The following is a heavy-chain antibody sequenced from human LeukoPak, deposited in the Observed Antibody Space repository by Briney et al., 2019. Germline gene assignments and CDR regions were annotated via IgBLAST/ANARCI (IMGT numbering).Heavy chain of an antibody. Sequence: SATVSCKASGGTFSSYAISWVRQAPGQGLEWMGGIIPIFGTANYAQKFQGRVTITADESTSTAYMELSSLRSEDTAVYYCLWEVRNYYYYGMDVWGQGTTVTVSS. V-gene: IGHV1-69*01. CDR2: IIPIFGTA. CDR3: LWEVRNYYYYGMDV. D-gene: IGHD1-26*01. J-gene: IGHJ6*02. CDR1: GGTFSSYA.